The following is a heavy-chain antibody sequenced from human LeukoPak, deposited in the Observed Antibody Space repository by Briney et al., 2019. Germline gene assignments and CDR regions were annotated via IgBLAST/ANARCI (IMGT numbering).Heavy chain of an antibody. CDR2: INHSGST. V-gene: IGHV4-34*01. CDR3: ARYSRLLREKNPFDI. J-gene: IGHJ3*02. D-gene: IGHD4-17*01. Sequence: SETLSLTCAVYGGSFSGYYWSWIRQPPGKGLEWIGEINHSGSTNYNPSLKSRVTISVDTSKNQFSLKLNSVTAADTAVYYCARYSRLLREKNPFDIWGQGTMVTVSS. CDR1: GGSFSGYY.